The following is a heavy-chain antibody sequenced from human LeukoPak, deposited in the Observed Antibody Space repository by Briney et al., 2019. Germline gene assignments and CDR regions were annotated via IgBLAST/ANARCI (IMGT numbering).Heavy chain of an antibody. D-gene: IGHD6-13*01. V-gene: IGHV3-53*01. CDR3: ARGSRPRMDV. J-gene: IGHJ6*02. CDR1: RFTLSDYT. Sequence: GGSLRLSCAASRFTLSDYTMSWVRQAPGKGLEWVSVIYSGGSTYYADSVKGRFTISRDNSKNTLYLQMNSLRAEDTAVYYCARGSRPRMDVWGQGTTVTVSS. CDR2: IYSGGST.